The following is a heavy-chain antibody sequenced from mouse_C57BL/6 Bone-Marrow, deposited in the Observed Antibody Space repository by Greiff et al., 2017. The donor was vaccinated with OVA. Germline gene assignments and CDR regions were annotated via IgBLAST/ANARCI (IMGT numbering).Heavy chain of an antibody. J-gene: IGHJ3*01. CDR2: ISYDGSN. CDR3: ASPPGAY. Sequence: EVKLQESGPGLVKPSQSLSLTCSVTGYSITSGYYWNWIRQFPGNKLEWMGYISYDGSNNYNPSLKNRISITRDTSKNQFFLKLNSVTTEDTATYYCASPPGAYWGQGTLVTVSA. CDR1: GYSITSGYY. V-gene: IGHV3-6*01.